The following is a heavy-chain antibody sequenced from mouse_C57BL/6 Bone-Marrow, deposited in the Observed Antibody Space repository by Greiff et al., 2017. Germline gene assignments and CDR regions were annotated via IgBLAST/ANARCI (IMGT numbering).Heavy chain of an antibody. J-gene: IGHJ2*01. D-gene: IGHD2-3*01. CDR2: IDPNSGGT. V-gene: IGHV1-72*01. CDR3: ARARWLLDY. Sequence: QQSCKASGYTFTSYRMHWVKQRPGRGLEWIGRIDPNSGGTKYNEKFKSKATLTVDKPSSTAYMQLSSLTSEDSAVYYCARARWLLDYWGQGTTLTVSS. CDR1: GYTFTSYR.